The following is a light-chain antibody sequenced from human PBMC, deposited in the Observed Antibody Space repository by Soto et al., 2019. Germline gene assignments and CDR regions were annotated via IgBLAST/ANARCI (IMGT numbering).Light chain of an antibody. CDR1: QSLSSSQ. CDR2: DAS. V-gene: IGKV3-20*01. J-gene: IGKJ1*01. Sequence: EIVLRQSPGTLSLSPGERATVSCRASQSLSSSQLAWYQQKPGQAPRLLIHDASSRATGISDRFTGSGSGTDFTLTITTLEPEDFAVYYCQQYGSSPRTFGLGTKVDIK. CDR3: QQYGSSPRT.